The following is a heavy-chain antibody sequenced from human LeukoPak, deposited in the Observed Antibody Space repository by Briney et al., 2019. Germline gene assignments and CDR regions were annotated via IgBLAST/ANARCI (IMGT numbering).Heavy chain of an antibody. Sequence: ASVKVSCKASGYTFTCYYMHWVRQAPGQGLEWMGWINSKSGSTNYAQRFQGRVTMTRDTSISTAYMELTRLISDDTAVYYCAREGIAAPETNWFDPWGQGTLVTVSS. J-gene: IGHJ5*02. D-gene: IGHD6-13*01. CDR1: GYTFTCYY. CDR3: AREGIAAPETNWFDP. CDR2: INSKSGST. V-gene: IGHV1-2*02.